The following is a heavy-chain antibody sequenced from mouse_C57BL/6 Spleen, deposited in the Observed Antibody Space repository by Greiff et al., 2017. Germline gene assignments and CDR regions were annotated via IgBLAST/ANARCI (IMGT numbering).Heavy chain of an antibody. CDR3: ARYRTGVEYFDV. CDR2: ISYSGST. CDR1: GYSITSDY. Sequence: EVMLVESGPGLAKPSQTLSLTCSVTGYSITSDYWNWIRKFPGNKLEYMGYISYSGSTYYNPSLNSRISITRDTSKNQYYLQLNSVTTEDTATYDCARYRTGVEYFDVWGTGTTVTVSS. J-gene: IGHJ1*03. V-gene: IGHV3-8*01.